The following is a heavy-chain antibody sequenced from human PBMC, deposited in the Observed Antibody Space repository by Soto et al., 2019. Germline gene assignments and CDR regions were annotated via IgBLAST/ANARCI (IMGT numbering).Heavy chain of an antibody. J-gene: IGHJ6*03. CDR1: GYTFTSYG. CDR2: ISAYNGNT. CDR3: ARVSVETYYGSGTDYYYMDV. Sequence: ASVKVSCKASGYTFTSYGISWVRQAPGQGLEWMGWISAYNGNTNYAQKLQGRVTMTTETSTSTAYMELRSLRSDDTAVYYCARVSVETYYGSGTDYYYMDVWGKGTTVTVSS. V-gene: IGHV1-18*01. D-gene: IGHD3-10*01.